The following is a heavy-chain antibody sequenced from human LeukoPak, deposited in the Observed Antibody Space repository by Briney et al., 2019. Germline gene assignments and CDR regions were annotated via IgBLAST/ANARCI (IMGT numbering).Heavy chain of an antibody. CDR3: ARVVVLASWRSDY. CDR1: GFTFSDYA. V-gene: IGHV3-7*04. Sequence: GGSLRLSCTASGFTFSDYAMNWVRQAPGKGLEWVANIKQDGSEKYYVDSVKGRFTISRDNAKNSLYLQMNSLRAEDTAVYYCARVVVLASWRSDYWGQGTLVTVSS. J-gene: IGHJ4*02. D-gene: IGHD2-15*01. CDR2: IKQDGSEK.